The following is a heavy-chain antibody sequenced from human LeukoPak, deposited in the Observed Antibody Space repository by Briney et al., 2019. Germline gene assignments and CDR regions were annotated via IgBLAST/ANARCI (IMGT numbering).Heavy chain of an antibody. CDR1: GFTFSTYA. Sequence: GGSLRLSCVASGFTFSTYAMSWVRQAPGKGLEWVSTITDIGGSTYYADSVKGRFTISGDNSKNTLYLQMNSLRAEDTAVYYCAKDYYGSGSYFTAWGQGTLVPVSS. V-gene: IGHV3-23*01. CDR2: ITDIGGST. D-gene: IGHD3-10*01. CDR3: AKDYYGSGSYFTA. J-gene: IGHJ5*02.